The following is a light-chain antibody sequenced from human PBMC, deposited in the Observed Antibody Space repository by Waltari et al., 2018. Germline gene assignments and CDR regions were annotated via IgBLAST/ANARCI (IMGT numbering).Light chain of an antibody. J-gene: IGKJ1*01. CDR2: AAA. CDR3: LQDFSYPLT. CDR1: QDIGND. Sequence: AIQMTQSPSSLSASVGDRVILTCRASQDIGNDLAWFQQKPGKAPMLLIYAAATLQSGVPSRFSGSGSGTDFTLTVSSLQPEDFATYYCLQDFSYPLTFGQGTRVDIK. V-gene: IGKV1-6*01.